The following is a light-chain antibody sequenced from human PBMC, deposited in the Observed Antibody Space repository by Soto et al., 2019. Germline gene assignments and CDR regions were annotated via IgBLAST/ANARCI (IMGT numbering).Light chain of an antibody. J-gene: IGKJ1*01. CDR2: GAS. CDR1: QSVNSN. CDR3: QQNNIWPPWT. V-gene: IGKV3-15*01. Sequence: EIVMTQSPATLSVSPGERATLSCRAIQSVNSNYLAWYQQKPGQAPRLLIYGASTRATGVPARFSGSESGTEFTLTISSLQSEDFALYYCQQNNIWPPWTFGQGTKVDIK.